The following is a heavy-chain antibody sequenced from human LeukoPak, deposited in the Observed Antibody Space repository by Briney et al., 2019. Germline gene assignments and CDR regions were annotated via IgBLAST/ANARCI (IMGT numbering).Heavy chain of an antibody. CDR2: IYHSGST. Sequence: PSETLSLTCAVSGGSISSSNWWSWVRQPPGKGLEWIGEIYHSGSTNYNPSLKSRVTISVDKSKNQFSLKLSSVTAADTAVYYCARGKTYYDILAGYYIPVNFDYWGQGTLVTVSS. V-gene: IGHV4-4*02. CDR1: GGSISSSNW. CDR3: ARGKTYYDILAGYYIPVNFDY. D-gene: IGHD3-9*01. J-gene: IGHJ4*02.